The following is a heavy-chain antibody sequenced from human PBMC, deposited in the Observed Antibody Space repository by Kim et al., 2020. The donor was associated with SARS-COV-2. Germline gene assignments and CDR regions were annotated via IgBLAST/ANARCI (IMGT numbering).Heavy chain of an antibody. D-gene: IGHD3-10*02. V-gene: IGHV3-21*01. J-gene: IGHJ4*01. CDR3: ARGGGDSVYGEDFDY. CDR1: RFTFSTYS. CDR2: ISSSSSYI. Sequence: GGSLRLSCAASRFTFSTYSMNWVRQAPGKGLEWISSISSSSSYIYYADSVKGRFTISRANAKNALFLQMNSLRSGDTAVYYCARGGGDSVYGEDFDYWG.